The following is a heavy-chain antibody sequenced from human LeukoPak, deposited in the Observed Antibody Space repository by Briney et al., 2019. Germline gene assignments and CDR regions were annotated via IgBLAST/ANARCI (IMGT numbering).Heavy chain of an antibody. D-gene: IGHD5-18*01. J-gene: IGHJ4*02. Sequence: ASVTVSCKASGYTFPNYGISWVRQAPGQGLAGMRWISAYNSNTNYAQKLQGRVTMTTDTSTSTAYMELRSLRSDDTAVYYCARDMTAEYWGQGTLITVSS. CDR3: ARDMTAEY. V-gene: IGHV1-18*01. CDR2: ISAYNSNT. CDR1: GYTFPNYG.